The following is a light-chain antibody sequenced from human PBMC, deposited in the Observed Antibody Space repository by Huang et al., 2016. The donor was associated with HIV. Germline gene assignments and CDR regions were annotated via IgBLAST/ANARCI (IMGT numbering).Light chain of an antibody. V-gene: IGKV3-15*01. CDR1: QSVSSN. CDR3: QQYNNWPPLT. Sequence: EIVMTQSPATLSVSPGERATLSCRASQSVSSNLGWYQQKPGQAPTLLIFGASTRATGIPARFSGSGSGTEFTLTISSLQSEDVAVYYCQQYNNWPPLTFGGGTKVEIK. J-gene: IGKJ4*01. CDR2: GAS.